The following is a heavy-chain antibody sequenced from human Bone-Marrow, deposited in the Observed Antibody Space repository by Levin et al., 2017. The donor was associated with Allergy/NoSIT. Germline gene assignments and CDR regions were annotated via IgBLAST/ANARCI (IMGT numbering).Heavy chain of an antibody. Sequence: GGSLRLSCAASGFTFSSYAMHWVRQAPGKGLEWVAVISYDGSNKYYADSVKGRFTISRDNSKNTLYLQMNSLRAEDTAVYYCARGLTIFGVVMGYFDYWGQGTLVTVSS. CDR3: ARGLTIFGVVMGYFDY. V-gene: IGHV3-30*04. CDR1: GFTFSSYA. CDR2: ISYDGSNK. J-gene: IGHJ4*02. D-gene: IGHD3-3*01.